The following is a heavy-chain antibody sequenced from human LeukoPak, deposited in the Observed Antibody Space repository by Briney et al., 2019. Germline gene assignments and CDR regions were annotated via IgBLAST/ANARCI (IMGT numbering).Heavy chain of an antibody. J-gene: IGHJ4*02. Sequence: PGRSLRLSCTASGFTFGDYAMSWFRQAPGKGLEWVGFIRSKTYGGTTEYAASVKGRFTISRDDSKGIVYLQMNSLKSEDSAVYYCTTDRGFVVVVPAADYWGQGTLSPSPQ. CDR2: IRSKTYGGTT. V-gene: IGHV3-49*03. D-gene: IGHD2-2*01. CDR1: GFTFGDYA. CDR3: TTDRGFVVVVPAADY.